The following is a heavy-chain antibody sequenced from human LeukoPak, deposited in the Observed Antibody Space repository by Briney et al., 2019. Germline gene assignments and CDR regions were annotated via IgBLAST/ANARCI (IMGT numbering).Heavy chain of an antibody. Sequence: SQTLSLTCTVSGGSINSDNYFWNWIRQPAGKGLEWIGRIYTGVDTNYNPSLKSRVTISVVTSKNQFSLRLSSVTAADTAVYYCARTLYYLGYWGQGTLVTVSS. V-gene: IGHV4-61*02. D-gene: IGHD3-10*01. CDR2: IYTGVDT. CDR1: GGSINSDNYF. J-gene: IGHJ4*02. CDR3: ARTLYYLGY.